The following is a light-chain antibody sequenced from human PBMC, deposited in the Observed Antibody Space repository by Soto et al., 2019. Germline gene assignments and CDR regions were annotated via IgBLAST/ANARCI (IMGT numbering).Light chain of an antibody. CDR3: QQYNTWPPKYT. V-gene: IGKV3-15*01. J-gene: IGKJ2*01. CDR2: GAS. CDR1: QSDKTY. Sequence: EIVMTQSPATLSVSPGGRATLSCRASQSDKTYLAWYQQRPGQPPRLLIYGASTRATGIPARFSGSGSGTEFSLTISSLQSEDFAVYYCQQYNTWPPKYTFGQGTKLEIK.